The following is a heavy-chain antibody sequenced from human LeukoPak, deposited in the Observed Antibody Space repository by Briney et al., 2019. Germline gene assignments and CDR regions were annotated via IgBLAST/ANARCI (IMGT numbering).Heavy chain of an antibody. CDR2: INAGNGNT. Sequence: GASVKVSCKASGYTFTSYAMHWVRQAPGQRLEWMGWINAGNGNTKYSQKFQGRVTITRDTSASTAYMELSSLRSEDTAVYYCARGSLYGDYGVTTFDYWGQGTLVTVSS. CDR3: ARGSLYGDYGVTTFDY. CDR1: GYTFTSYA. D-gene: IGHD4-17*01. V-gene: IGHV1-3*01. J-gene: IGHJ4*02.